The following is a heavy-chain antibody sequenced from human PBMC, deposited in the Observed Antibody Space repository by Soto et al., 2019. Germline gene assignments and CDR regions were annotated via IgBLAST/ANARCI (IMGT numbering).Heavy chain of an antibody. J-gene: IGHJ4*02. Sequence: GESLKISCKGSGYSFTSYWISWVRQMPGKGLEWMGRIDPSDSYTNYSPSFQGHVTISADKSITTAYLQWSSLKASDTAIYYCGSGTRNYFDSWGQGTLVTVSS. CDR3: GSGTRNYFDS. CDR1: GYSFTSYW. CDR2: IDPSDSYT. V-gene: IGHV5-10-1*01. D-gene: IGHD2-2*01.